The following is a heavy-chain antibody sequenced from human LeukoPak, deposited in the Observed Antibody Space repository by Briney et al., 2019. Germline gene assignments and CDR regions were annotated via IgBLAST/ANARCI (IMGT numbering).Heavy chain of an antibody. J-gene: IGHJ4*02. Sequence: ASVKVSCKASGYTFTGYYMHWVRQAPGQGLEWMGGIIPIFGTANYAQKFQGRVTITADKSTSTAYMELSSLRSEDTAVYYCARVAARPHYFDYWGQGTLVTVSS. CDR2: IIPIFGTA. V-gene: IGHV1-69*06. D-gene: IGHD6-6*01. CDR1: GYTFTGYY. CDR3: ARVAARPHYFDY.